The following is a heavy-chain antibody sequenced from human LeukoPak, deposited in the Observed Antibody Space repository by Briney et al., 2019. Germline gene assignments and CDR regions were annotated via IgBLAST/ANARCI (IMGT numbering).Heavy chain of an antibody. V-gene: IGHV1-2*02. D-gene: IGHD4-17*01. J-gene: IGHJ6*02. CDR3: ARDQATTVTSYYYYGMDV. Sequence: VASVKVSCKASGYTFTGYYMHWVRQAPGQGLEWMGWISPNNGGANFAQKSQGRVAMTRDTSISTAYMELSSLTSDDTAVYYCARDQATTVTSYYYYGMDVWGQGTTVTVSS. CDR1: GYTFTGYY. CDR2: ISPNNGGA.